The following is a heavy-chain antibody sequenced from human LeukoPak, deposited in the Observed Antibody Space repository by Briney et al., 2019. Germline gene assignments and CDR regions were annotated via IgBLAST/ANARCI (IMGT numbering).Heavy chain of an antibody. V-gene: IGHV4-4*07. CDR3: ARLPGPSYYYYYMDV. J-gene: IGHJ6*03. CDR2: IYTSGST. Sequence: PSETLSLTCTVSGGSISSHYWSWIRQPAGKGLEWIGRIYTSGSTNYNPSLKSRVTMSVDTSKNQFSLKLSSVTAADTAVYYCARLPGPSYYYYYMDVWGKGTTVTVSS. CDR1: GGSISSHY.